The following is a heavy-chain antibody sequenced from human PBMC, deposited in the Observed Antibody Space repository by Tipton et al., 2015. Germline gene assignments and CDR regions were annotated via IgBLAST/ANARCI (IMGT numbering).Heavy chain of an antibody. CDR2: LYDSGIT. V-gene: IGHV4-61*01. CDR3: ARWGLPAAKNFFDY. J-gene: IGHJ4*02. Sequence: TLSLTCSVSGGSVSSENYSWNWIRQPPGKGLEWIGYLYDSGITNYNPSLKSRVTISLDASKNQFSLKLSSVTAADTAVYYCARWGLPAAKNFFDYWGQGTLVTVSS. D-gene: IGHD2-2*01. CDR1: GGSVSSENYS.